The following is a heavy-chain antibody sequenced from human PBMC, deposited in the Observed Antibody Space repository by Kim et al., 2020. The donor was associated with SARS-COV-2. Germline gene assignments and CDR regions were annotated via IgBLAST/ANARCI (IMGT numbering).Heavy chain of an antibody. Sequence: VKGRFTDSRDNSRNTLYLQMNSLRVEDTAVYYCAKGLPIGPSGHYYGMDVWGQGTTVSVSS. V-gene: IGHV3-33*03. D-gene: IGHD2-21*01. CDR3: AKGLPIGPSGHYYGMDV. J-gene: IGHJ6*02.